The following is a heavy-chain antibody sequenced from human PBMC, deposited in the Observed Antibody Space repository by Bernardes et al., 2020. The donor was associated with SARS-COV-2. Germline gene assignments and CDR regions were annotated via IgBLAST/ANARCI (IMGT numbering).Heavy chain of an antibody. Sequence: ASVKVSCKASGYTFTGYYMHWVRQAPGQGLEWMGWINPNSGGTNYAQKFQGRVTMTRDTSISTAYMELSRLRSDDTAVYYCARDGDYYGSGSYSKNWFDPWGQGTLVTVSS. CDR3: ARDGDYYGSGSYSKNWFDP. V-gene: IGHV1-2*02. CDR2: INPNSGGT. J-gene: IGHJ5*02. CDR1: GYTFTGYY. D-gene: IGHD3-10*01.